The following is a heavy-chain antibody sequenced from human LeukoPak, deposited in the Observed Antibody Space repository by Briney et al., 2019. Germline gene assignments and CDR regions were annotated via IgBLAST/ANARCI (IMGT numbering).Heavy chain of an antibody. CDR2: IYYSGST. J-gene: IGHJ3*02. D-gene: IGHD2-15*01. CDR1: GGSISSYY. V-gene: IGHV4-59*01. CDR3: ARKSDRQGAFDI. Sequence: PSETLSLTCTVSGGSISSYYWSWIRQPPGKGLEWIGYIYYSGSTNYNPSLRSRVTISVDTSKNQFSLKLSSVTAADTAVYYCARKSDRQGAFDIWGQGTMVTVSS.